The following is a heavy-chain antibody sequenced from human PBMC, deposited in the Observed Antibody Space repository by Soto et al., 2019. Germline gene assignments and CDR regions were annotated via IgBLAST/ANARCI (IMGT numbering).Heavy chain of an antibody. CDR2: ISGSGGST. D-gene: IGHD3-22*01. CDR3: AKDTFYYDRSGSIREGYYFGIDV. CDR1: GFTFSSYA. J-gene: IGHJ6*02. V-gene: IGHV3-23*01. Sequence: EVQLLESGGGLVQPGGSLRLSCAASGFTFSSYAMSWVRQAPGKGLEWVSAISGSGGSTYYADSVKGRFTISRDNSKKTLYLPMNSLRAEETAVYYCAKDTFYYDRSGSIREGYYFGIDVWGPGATVTVSS.